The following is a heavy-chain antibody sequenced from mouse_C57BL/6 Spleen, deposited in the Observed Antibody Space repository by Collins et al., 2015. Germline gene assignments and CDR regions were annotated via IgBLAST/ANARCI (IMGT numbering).Heavy chain of an antibody. V-gene: IGHV7-3*02. CDR2: IRNKANGYTT. CDR3: ARENYYFDY. CDR1: GFTFTDYY. Sequence: EAKLVESGGGLVQPGGSLRLSCATSGFTFTDYYMSWVRQPPGKALEWLGFIRNKANGYTTEYSASVKGRFTISRDNSQSILYLQMNTLRAEDSATYYCARENYYFDYWGQGTTLTVSS. J-gene: IGHJ2*01.